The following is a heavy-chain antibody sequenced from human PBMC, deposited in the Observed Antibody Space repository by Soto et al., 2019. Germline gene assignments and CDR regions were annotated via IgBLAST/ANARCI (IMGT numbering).Heavy chain of an antibody. D-gene: IGHD1-26*01. Sequence: QVQLLQSGAEVKKPGASVKVSCKASGYTFTNYGITWVRQAPGQGLEWMGWISAYNGDTHYTQRLQGRVTMTTDTSTSTAYMELRGLRSDDTAVYYCARVRERVGYFYYYMDVWGKGTTVTVYS. CDR3: ARVRERVGYFYYYMDV. J-gene: IGHJ6*03. CDR2: ISAYNGDT. V-gene: IGHV1-18*01. CDR1: GYTFTNYG.